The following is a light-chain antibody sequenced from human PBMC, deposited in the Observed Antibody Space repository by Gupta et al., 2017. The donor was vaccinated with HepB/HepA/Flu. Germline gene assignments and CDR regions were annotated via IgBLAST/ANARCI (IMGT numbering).Light chain of an antibody. CDR1: QSVSNSY. J-gene: IGKJ4*01. CDR2: AAS. CDR3: QQYGTSPLT. V-gene: IGKV3-20*01. Sequence: EIVLTQSPGTLSLSPGERATLSCRASQSVSNSYLAWYQQKPGQAPRLLIYAASSRATGIPDRFSGSGSGTDFTLTISRLEPEDFAVYYCQQYGTSPLTFGAGTKVEIK.